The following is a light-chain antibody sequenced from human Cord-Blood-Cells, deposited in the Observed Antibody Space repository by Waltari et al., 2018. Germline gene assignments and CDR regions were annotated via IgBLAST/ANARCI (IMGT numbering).Light chain of an antibody. CDR2: GAS. J-gene: IGKJ5*01. Sequence: EIVLTQSPGTLSLSPGERATLSYRASQSGSRSYLAWYQQKPGQAPRLLIYGASSRATGIPDRFSGSGSGTDFTLTISRLEPEDFAVYYCQQYGSSLITFGQGTRLEIK. CDR3: QQYGSSLIT. CDR1: QSGSRSY. V-gene: IGKV3-20*01.